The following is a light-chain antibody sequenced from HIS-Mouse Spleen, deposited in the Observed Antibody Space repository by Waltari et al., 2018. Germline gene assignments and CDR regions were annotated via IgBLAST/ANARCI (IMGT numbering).Light chain of an antibody. V-gene: IGLV2-14*01. CDR3: SSYTSSSTLWV. CDR2: EVS. CDR1: SSDVGGYNY. J-gene: IGLJ3*02. Sequence: QSALTQPASVSGSPGQSITISCTGTSSDVGGYNYVSWYQQHPGKAPKLMIYEVSNRPSGVSNHCSGSKSGNTASLTISGLQAEDEADYYCSSYTSSSTLWVFGGGTKLTVL.